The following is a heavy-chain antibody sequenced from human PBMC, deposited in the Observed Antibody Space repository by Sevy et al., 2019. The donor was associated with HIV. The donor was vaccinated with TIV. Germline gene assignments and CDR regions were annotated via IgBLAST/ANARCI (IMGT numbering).Heavy chain of an antibody. CDR2: IYYDGSDK. Sequence: GGSLRLSCAASGFTFNRYGMYWVRQAPGKGLEWVALIYYDGSDKYDADSVKGRFTISRDNSKNTLYLHINSLRAEDTAVYYCARDGPGVVRETAHFYFDYRGQGTPVTVSS. CDR3: ARDGPGVVRETAHFYFDY. CDR1: GFTFNRYG. D-gene: IGHD1-26*01. V-gene: IGHV3-33*07. J-gene: IGHJ4*02.